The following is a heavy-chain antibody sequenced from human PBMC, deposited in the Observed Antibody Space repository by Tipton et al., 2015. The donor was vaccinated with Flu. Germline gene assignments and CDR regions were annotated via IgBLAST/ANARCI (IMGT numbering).Heavy chain of an antibody. D-gene: IGHD4-17*01. CDR2: IHPSGST. CDR3: ARGLRQGTTVTTACFAS. CDR1: GDSIRSDYL. J-gene: IGHJ4*02. V-gene: IGHV4-38-2*02. Sequence: TLSLTCSVSGDSIRSDYLWGWIRQPPGKGLEWIGRIHPSGSTNYNPSLKSRVSMSVDTSKNQFSLNLSSVTAADTAVYYCARGLRQGTTVTTACFASWGQGTLVTVSS.